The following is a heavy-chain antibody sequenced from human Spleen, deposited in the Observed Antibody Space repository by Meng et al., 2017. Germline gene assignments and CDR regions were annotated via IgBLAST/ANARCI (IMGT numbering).Heavy chain of an antibody. Sequence: QVQLQASCLGLVKPSTALFFLWRVSGGSIRRGGYDWSWIRQHPGTGLEWIGYIYYSGSTYYNPSLNSLVTISVDPSKNQFSLKLSSVTAADTAVYYCARARDGGGWFDYWGQGTMVTVSS. V-gene: IGHV4-31*01. CDR2: IYYSGST. D-gene: IGHD5-24*01. CDR3: ARARDGGGWFDY. J-gene: IGHJ4*02. CDR1: GGSIRRGGYD.